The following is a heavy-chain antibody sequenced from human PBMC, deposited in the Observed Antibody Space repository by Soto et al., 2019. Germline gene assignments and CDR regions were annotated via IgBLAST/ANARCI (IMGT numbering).Heavy chain of an antibody. D-gene: IGHD6-13*01. V-gene: IGHV1-69*13. CDR1: GGTFSSYA. Sequence: SVKVSCKASGGTFSSYAISWVRQAPGQGLEWMGGIIPIFGTANYAQKFQGRVTITADESTSTAYMELSSLRSEDTAVYYCARDRAAAASFNYYYYGMDVWGQGTTVTVSS. J-gene: IGHJ6*02. CDR2: IIPIFGTA. CDR3: ARDRAAAASFNYYYYGMDV.